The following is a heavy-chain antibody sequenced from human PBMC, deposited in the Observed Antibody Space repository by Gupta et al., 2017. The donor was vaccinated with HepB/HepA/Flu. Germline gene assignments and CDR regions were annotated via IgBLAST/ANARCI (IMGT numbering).Heavy chain of an antibody. J-gene: IGHJ4*02. V-gene: IGHV4-30-4*01. CDR3: ASYYYDSSGKFDY. CDR2: TYYSGSP. CDR1: GGSIRNGNYY. D-gene: IGHD3-22*01. Sequence: QVQLQESGPGPVKPSQTLSLTCTVSGGSIRNGNYYCSWIRQPPGKGLEWIGYTYYSGSPYYNPSLRSRVSISIDTSKNQFYLRLSSVTAADTAVYYCASYYYDSSGKFDYWGQGTLVTVSS.